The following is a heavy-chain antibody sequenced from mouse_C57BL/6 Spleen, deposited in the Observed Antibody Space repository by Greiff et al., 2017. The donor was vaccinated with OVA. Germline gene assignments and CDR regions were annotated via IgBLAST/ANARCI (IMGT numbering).Heavy chain of an antibody. V-gene: IGHV5-17*01. Sequence: EVKLMESGGGLVKPGGSLKLSCAASGFTFSDYGMHWVRQAPEKGLEWVAYISSGSSTIYYADTVKGRFTISRDNAKNTLFLQMTSRRSEDTAMYYCARGWDAAYWGQGTLVTVSA. CDR2: ISSGSSTI. J-gene: IGHJ3*01. CDR1: GFTFSDYG. CDR3: ARGWDAAY. D-gene: IGHD4-1*01.